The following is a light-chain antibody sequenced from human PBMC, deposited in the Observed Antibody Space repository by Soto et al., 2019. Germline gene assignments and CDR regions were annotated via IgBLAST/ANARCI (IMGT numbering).Light chain of an antibody. CDR1: QSISSW. CDR2: DAS. CDR3: QQYKSYSPIT. Sequence: DIPMTQSPSTLSASVGDRVTITCRASQSISSWLAWYQQKPGKAPKLLIYDASNLESGVPSRFSGGGSGTEFSLTISSLQPDDFATYYCQQYKSYSPITFGQGTRLESK. J-gene: IGKJ5*01. V-gene: IGKV1-5*01.